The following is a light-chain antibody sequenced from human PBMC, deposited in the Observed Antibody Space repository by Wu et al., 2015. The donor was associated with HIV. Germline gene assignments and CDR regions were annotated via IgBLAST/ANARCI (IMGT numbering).Light chain of an antibody. CDR1: QNIGRY. CDR3: QETHSTPSLT. Sequence: DIQMTQSPSSLSASVGDRVTIACRASQNIGRYLNWYQQKPGKAPKFLIYAASSLQSGVPSRFSGSGSGTDFTLTISSLQPEDFGTYYCQETHSTPSLTFGGGTKVEIK. V-gene: IGKV1-39*01. J-gene: IGKJ4*01. CDR2: AAS.